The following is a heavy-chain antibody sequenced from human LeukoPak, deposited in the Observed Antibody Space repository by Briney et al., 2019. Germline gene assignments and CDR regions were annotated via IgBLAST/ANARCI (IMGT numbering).Heavy chain of an antibody. Sequence: SETLSLTCTVSGGSISSYYWSWIRQPARKGLEWIGRIYTSGSTNYNPSLKSRVTMSVDTSKNQFSLKLSSVTAADTAVYYCARARVYYYDSNGYPVSYFDYRGQGTLVTVSS. J-gene: IGHJ4*02. CDR1: GGSISSYY. V-gene: IGHV4-4*07. CDR2: IYTSGST. CDR3: ARARVYYYDSNGYPVSYFDY. D-gene: IGHD3-22*01.